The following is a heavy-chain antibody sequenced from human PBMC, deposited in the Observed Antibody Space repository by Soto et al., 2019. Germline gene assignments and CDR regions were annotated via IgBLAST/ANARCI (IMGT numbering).Heavy chain of an antibody. CDR3: ARVRSCRDNPLFDP. D-gene: IGHD3-10*01. CDR1: GGSISSSSYY. V-gene: IGHV4-39*01. J-gene: IGHJ5*02. CDR2: SYYSGST. Sequence: SETLSLTCTVSGGSISSSSYYWGWIRQPPGKGLEWIGSSYYSGSTYYNPSLKSRVTISVDTSKNQFSLKLSSVTAADTAVYYFARVRSCRDNPLFDPRARRTLVPVSS.